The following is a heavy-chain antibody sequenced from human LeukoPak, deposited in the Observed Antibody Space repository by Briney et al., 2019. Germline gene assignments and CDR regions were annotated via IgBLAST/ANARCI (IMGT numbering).Heavy chain of an antibody. D-gene: IGHD3-22*01. CDR3: ARAGGYYYDSSGYEY. Sequence: GGSLRLSCAASGFTFSAYNMNWVRRTPGKGLEWVSSITASSSYVFYADSVRGRFTISRDNAKNSLYLQMNSLRAEDTAVYYCARAGGYYYDSSGYEYWGQGTLVTVSS. CDR2: ITASSSYV. V-gene: IGHV3-21*01. J-gene: IGHJ4*02. CDR1: GFTFSAYN.